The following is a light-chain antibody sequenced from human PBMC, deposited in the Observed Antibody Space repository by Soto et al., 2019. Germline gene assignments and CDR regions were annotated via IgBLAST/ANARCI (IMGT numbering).Light chain of an antibody. J-gene: IGKJ5*01. V-gene: IGKV3-11*01. CDR2: DAS. CDR1: QSVSSY. CDR3: QQRSDWPIT. Sequence: EIVLTQSPATLSLSPGERATLSCRASQSVSSYLAWHQQKPGQAPRLLIYDASNRVTGLPARFSGSGSGTDFTITISSLAPEDFEVYYCQQRSDWPITFGQGTRLDIK.